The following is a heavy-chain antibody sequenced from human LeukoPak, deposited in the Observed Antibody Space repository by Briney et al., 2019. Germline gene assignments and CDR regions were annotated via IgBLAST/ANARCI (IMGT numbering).Heavy chain of an antibody. D-gene: IGHD3-10*01. CDR1: GSRFTSYW. CDR3: ARLLYYYGSGSYRNWSDR. J-gene: IGHJ5*02. V-gene: IGHV5-51*01. Sequence: GESLKISCKGSGSRFTSYWIGWARQMPRKGLEWMGIIYPGDSDTRYSPSFQGQVTISADKSISTAYLQWSSLKASATAMFYCARLLYYYGSGSYRNWSDRWGQGTLVTVSS. CDR2: IYPGDSDT.